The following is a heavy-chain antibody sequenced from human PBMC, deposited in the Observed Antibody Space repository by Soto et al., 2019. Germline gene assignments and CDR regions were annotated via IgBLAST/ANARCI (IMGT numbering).Heavy chain of an antibody. CDR2: IYPGDSDT. D-gene: IGHD3-3*01. Sequence: GESLKISCMGSVYKVSTWHNFTSYLLAFLLQIPLEGLEWMGIIYPGDSDTRYSPSFQGQVTISADKSINSVYLQWSSLKASDTATYYCARLGFNYDFLSGYYNVHHYYGIDVWGQGTTVTVSS. CDR3: ARLGFNYDFLSGYYNVHHYYGIDV. V-gene: IGHV5-51*01. J-gene: IGHJ6*01. CDR1: VYKVSTWHNFTSYL.